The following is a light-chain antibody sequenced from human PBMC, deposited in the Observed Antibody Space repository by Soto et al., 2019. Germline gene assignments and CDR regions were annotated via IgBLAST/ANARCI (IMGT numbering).Light chain of an antibody. CDR2: YDS. J-gene: IGLJ1*01. CDR3: QVWDSSSDPRGV. CDR1: NIGSKS. Sequence: VLTQPPSVSVAPGKTARITCGGNNIGSKSVHWYQQKPGQAPVLVIYYDSDRPSGIPERFSGSNSGNTATLTISRVEAGDEADYYCQVWDSSSDPRGVSGTGPKLTVL. V-gene: IGLV3-21*04.